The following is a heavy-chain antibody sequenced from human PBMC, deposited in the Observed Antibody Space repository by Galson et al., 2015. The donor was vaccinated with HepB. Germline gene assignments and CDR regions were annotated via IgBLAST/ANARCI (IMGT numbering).Heavy chain of an antibody. CDR1: GFTFSDYY. CDR2: ISSSSSYT. V-gene: IGHV3-11*06. J-gene: IGHJ3*02. D-gene: IGHD1-1*01. Sequence: SLRLSCAASGFTFSDYYMSWIRQAPGKGLEWVSYISSSSSYTNYADSVKGRFTISRDNAKNSLYLQMNSLRAEDTAVYYCARDRTGTTDQDDGDDAFDIWGQGTMVTVSS. CDR3: ARDRTGTTDQDDGDDAFDI.